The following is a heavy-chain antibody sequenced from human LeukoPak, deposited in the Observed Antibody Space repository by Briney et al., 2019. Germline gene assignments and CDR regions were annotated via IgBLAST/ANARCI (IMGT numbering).Heavy chain of an antibody. CDR1: GFTFSSYG. J-gene: IGHJ1*01. Sequence: TGRSLRLSCAASGFTFSSYGMHWVRQAPGKGLEWVAVISYDGSNKYYADSVKGRFTISRDNSKNTLYLQMNSLRTGDTAIYYCAKEDVVVITIRYFQHWGQGTLVTVSS. D-gene: IGHD3-22*01. V-gene: IGHV3-30*18. CDR2: ISYDGSNK. CDR3: AKEDVVVITIRYFQH.